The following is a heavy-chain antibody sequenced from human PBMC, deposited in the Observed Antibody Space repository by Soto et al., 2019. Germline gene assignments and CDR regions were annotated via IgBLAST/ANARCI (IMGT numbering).Heavy chain of an antibody. J-gene: IGHJ4*02. CDR3: GRRKVVPAAVVDY. CDR2: ISAYNGNT. D-gene: IGHD2-2*01. CDR1: GYTFTSYG. Sequence: QVQLVQSGAEVKKPGASVKVSCKASGYTFTSYGISWVRQAPGQGLEWMGWISAYNGNTTYAQKLQGRVTMTTDTSTSTADMELRSLRSDDTAVYDWGRRKVVPAAVVDYWGQGTLVTVSS. V-gene: IGHV1-18*01.